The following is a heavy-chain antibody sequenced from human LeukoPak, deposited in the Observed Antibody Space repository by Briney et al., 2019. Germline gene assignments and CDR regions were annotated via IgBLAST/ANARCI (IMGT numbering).Heavy chain of an antibody. V-gene: IGHV1-8*01. D-gene: IGHD2-2*01. CDR3: AKDLEDPYQLPLTFLDY. J-gene: IGHJ4*02. CDR2: MNPNSGNT. CDR1: GYTFTSYD. Sequence: ASVKVSCKASGYTFTSYDINWVRQATGQGLEWMGWMNPNSGNTGYAQKFQGRVTMTRNTSISTAYMELSSLRAEDTAAYYCAKDLEDPYQLPLTFLDYWGQGTLVTVSS.